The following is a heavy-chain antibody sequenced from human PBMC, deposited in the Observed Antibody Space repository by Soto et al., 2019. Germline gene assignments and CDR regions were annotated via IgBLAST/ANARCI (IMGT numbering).Heavy chain of an antibody. Sequence: AETLSLTCTVAGGFISSYYWSLIRQPPGKGRGWSEEIYYSGSTNYNPSLNSRVTISVDTSKHQFSLKLSSVTAADTAVYYCARTRYYYDSSGSENWFDPWGQGTLVTVS. D-gene: IGHD3-22*01. CDR2: IYYSGST. CDR1: GGFISSYY. V-gene: IGHV4-59*01. CDR3: ARTRYYYDSSGSENWFDP. J-gene: IGHJ5*02.